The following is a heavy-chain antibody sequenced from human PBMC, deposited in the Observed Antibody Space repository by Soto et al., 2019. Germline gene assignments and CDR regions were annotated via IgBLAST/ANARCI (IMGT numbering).Heavy chain of an antibody. V-gene: IGHV3-15*01. CDR3: TTGIYYDILTGYHNVAY. J-gene: IGHJ4*02. D-gene: IGHD3-9*01. CDR2: IKSKTDGGTA. Sequence: GGSLRLSCAASGLNLSHPWMTWVRQAAGKGLEWVGGIKSKTDGGTADYAAPVKGRFTISRDDSKNTVYLQMNSLKTEDTAVYYCTTGIYYDILTGYHNVAYWGQGTLVTVSS. CDR1: GLNLSHPW.